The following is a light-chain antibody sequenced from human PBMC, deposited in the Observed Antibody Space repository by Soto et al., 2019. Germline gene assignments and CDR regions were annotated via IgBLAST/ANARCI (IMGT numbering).Light chain of an antibody. Sequence: EMVLTKAPGTLSLSPGERATRSCRASQSVSSSYLAWYQQKPGQAPRLLIYGASSRATGIPDRFSGSGSGTDFTLTISRLEPEDFAVYYCQQYRRSPSTFGGGTKVDSK. CDR1: QSVSSSY. V-gene: IGKV3-20*01. CDR3: QQYRRSPST. CDR2: GAS. J-gene: IGKJ4*02.